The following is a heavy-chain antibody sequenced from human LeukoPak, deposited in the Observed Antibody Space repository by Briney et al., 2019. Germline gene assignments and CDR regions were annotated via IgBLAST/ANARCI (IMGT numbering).Heavy chain of an antibody. D-gene: IGHD3-10*01. J-gene: IGHJ4*02. CDR3: ARKKTRGLDY. CDR1: GFTFSTSE. CDR2: ISDSGSAI. V-gene: IGHV3-48*03. Sequence: GGSLRLSCAVSGFTFSTSEMNWVRQAPGKGLEWVSYISDSGSAIYYADSVKGRLTISRDNAKNSLYLQMNSLRAEDTAIYYCARKKTRGLDYWGQGTLVTVSS.